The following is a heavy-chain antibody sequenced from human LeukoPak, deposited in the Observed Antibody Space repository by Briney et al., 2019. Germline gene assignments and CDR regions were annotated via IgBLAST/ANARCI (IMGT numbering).Heavy chain of an antibody. Sequence: PGRSLRLSCAASGFTFSSYATHWVRQAPGEGLEWVAVISYDGSNKYYADSVKGRFTISRDNSKNTLYLQMNSLRAEDTAVYYCATLAVAGTRGGYWGQGTLVTVSS. CDR2: ISYDGSNK. CDR3: ATLAVAGTRGGY. CDR1: GFTFSSYA. D-gene: IGHD6-19*01. J-gene: IGHJ4*02. V-gene: IGHV3-30*04.